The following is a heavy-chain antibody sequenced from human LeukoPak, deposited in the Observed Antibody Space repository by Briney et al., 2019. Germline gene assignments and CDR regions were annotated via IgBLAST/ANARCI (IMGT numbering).Heavy chain of an antibody. CDR3: ATPTVTTPTNYYGMDV. J-gene: IGHJ6*02. V-gene: IGHV3-66*01. CDR2: IYSGGST. Sequence: GGSLRLSCAASGFTFSSYAMSWVRQAPGKGLEWVSVIYSGGSTYYADSVKGRFTISRDNSKNTLYLQMNSLRAEDTAVYYCATPTVTTPTNYYGMDVWGQGTTVTVSS. CDR1: GFTFSSYA. D-gene: IGHD4-17*01.